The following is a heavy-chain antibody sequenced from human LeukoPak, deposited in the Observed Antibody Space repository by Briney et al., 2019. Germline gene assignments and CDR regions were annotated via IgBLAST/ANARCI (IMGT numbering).Heavy chain of an antibody. CDR2: IYTSGST. Sequence: SETLSLTCTVSGGSINNYYWSWIRQPAGKGLEWIGRIYTSGSTNYNPSLKSRVTMSVDTSKNQFSLKLSSVTAADTAVYYCARHSLGITGTTSWFDPWGQGTLVTVSS. J-gene: IGHJ5*02. D-gene: IGHD1-20*01. V-gene: IGHV4-4*07. CDR3: ARHSLGITGTTSWFDP. CDR1: GGSINNYY.